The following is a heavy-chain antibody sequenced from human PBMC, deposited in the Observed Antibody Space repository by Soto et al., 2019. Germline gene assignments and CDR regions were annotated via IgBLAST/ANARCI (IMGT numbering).Heavy chain of an antibody. CDR3: ARGMIRGVITSTGMDV. V-gene: IGHV1-3*01. CDR1: GYTFTSYA. Sequence: ASVKVSCKASGYTFTSYAMHWVRQAPGQRLEWMGWINAGNGNTKYSQKFQGRVTITRDTSASTAYMELSSLRSEGTAVYYCARGMIRGVITSTGMDVWGQGTTVTVSS. J-gene: IGHJ6*02. CDR2: INAGNGNT. D-gene: IGHD3-10*01.